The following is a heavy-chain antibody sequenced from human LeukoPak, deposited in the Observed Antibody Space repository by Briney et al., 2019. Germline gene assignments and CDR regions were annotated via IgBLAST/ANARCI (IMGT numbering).Heavy chain of an antibody. Sequence: SQTLSLTCAISGDGVSSSSTAWNWIRQSPSRGLEWLGRTYYRSKWYNDYAVSVKSRITINPDTSKNQFSLQLNSVTPEDTAVYYCARDLGDGYNWFDPWGQGTLVTVSS. J-gene: IGHJ5*02. CDR1: GDGVSSSSTA. D-gene: IGHD5-24*01. V-gene: IGHV6-1*01. CDR2: TYYRSKWYN. CDR3: ARDLGDGYNWFDP.